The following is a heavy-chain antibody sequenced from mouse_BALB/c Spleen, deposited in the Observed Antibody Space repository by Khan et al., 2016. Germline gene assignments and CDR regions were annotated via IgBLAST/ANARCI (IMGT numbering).Heavy chain of an antibody. Sequence: LVKTGASVKISCKASDYSFTGYYMHWVKQSHGKSLEWIGYISCYNGATSYNQKFKGKATFTVDTSSSTAYMQFNSLTSEDSAVYYCARSLPYYYAMDYWGQGTSVTVSS. J-gene: IGHJ4*01. V-gene: IGHV1S34*01. CDR2: ISCYNGAT. CDR1: DYSFTGYY. CDR3: ARSLPYYYAMDY.